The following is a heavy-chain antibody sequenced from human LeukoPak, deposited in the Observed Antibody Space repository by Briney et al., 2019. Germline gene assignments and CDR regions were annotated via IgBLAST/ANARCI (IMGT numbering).Heavy chain of an antibody. Sequence: PSETLSLTCTVSGASISGYYWSWIRQPARKGLEWIGRIYSSGSTNYNPSLKSRVTMSVDTSKNQFSLKLSSVTAADTAVYYCARDGKWLTLYYFDYWGQGTLVTVSS. CDR3: ARDGKWLTLYYFDY. J-gene: IGHJ4*02. CDR2: IYSSGST. V-gene: IGHV4-4*07. D-gene: IGHD3-22*01. CDR1: GASISGYY.